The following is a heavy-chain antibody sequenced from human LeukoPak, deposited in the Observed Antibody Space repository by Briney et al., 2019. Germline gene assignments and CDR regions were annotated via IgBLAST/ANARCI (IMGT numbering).Heavy chain of an antibody. CDR3: ARVGIVVVPGFNAFDM. D-gene: IGHD2-2*01. V-gene: IGHV3-66*02. J-gene: IGHJ3*02. CDR1: EFTVGSNY. CDR2: IYSAGTT. Sequence: PGGSLRLSCAASEFTVGSNYMSWVRQAPGKGLEWVSVIYSAGTTYSADSVKGRSTISRDTSKNTLYLQMNSLRAEDTAVYFCARVGIVVVPGFNAFDMWGQGTMVTVSS.